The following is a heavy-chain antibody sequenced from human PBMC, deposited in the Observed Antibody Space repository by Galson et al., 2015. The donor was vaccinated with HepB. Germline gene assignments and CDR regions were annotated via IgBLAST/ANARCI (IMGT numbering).Heavy chain of an antibody. J-gene: IGHJ6*02. CDR3: ARDGYYYYGMDV. CDR2: INPSGGST. Sequence: SVKVSCKASGYTFTSYGISWVRQAPGQGLEWMGIINPSGGSTSCAQKFQGRVTMTRDTSTSTVYMELSSLRSEDTAVYYCARDGYYYYGMDVWGQGTTVTVSS. CDR1: GYTFTSYG. V-gene: IGHV1-46*01.